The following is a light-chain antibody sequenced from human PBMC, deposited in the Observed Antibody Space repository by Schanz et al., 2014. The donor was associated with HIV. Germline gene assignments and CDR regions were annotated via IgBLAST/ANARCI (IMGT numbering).Light chain of an antibody. V-gene: IGKV1-17*01. CDR1: QDIRDD. CDR3: LQHNTYPLS. J-gene: IGKJ5*01. CDR2: GAS. Sequence: DIQMTQSPSPLSASVGDTVTITCRASQDIRDDLGWYQQKPGRAPKRLIYGASSLQSGVPSRFIGSGSGTEFTLTISSLQPEDFASYYCLQHNTYPLSFGQGTRLDIK.